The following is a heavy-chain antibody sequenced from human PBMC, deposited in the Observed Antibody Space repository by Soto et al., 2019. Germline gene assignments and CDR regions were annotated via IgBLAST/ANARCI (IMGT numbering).Heavy chain of an antibody. D-gene: IGHD3-10*01. CDR3: ARHIPYYYGSGGTFDY. CDR1: GGSISSSSYY. J-gene: IGHJ4*02. V-gene: IGHV4-39*01. Sequence: QLQLQESGPGLVKPSETLSLTCTVSGGSISSSSYYWGWIRQPPGKGLEWIGSIYYSGSTYYNPSLKSRVTTSVDTSKNQFSLKLSSVSAADTAVYYCARHIPYYYGSGGTFDYWGQGTLVTVSS. CDR2: IYYSGST.